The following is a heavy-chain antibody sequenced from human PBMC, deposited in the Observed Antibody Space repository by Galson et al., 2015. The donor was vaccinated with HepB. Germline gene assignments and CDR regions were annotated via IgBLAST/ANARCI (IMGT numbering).Heavy chain of an antibody. J-gene: IGHJ6*02. CDR2: IRSKAYGGTT. CDR3: TRTHRSGWGYYYYGMDV. Sequence: SLRLSCAASGFTFGDYAMSWFRQAPGKGLEWVGFIRSKAYGGTTEYAASVKGRFTISRDDSKSIAYLQMNSLKTEDTAVYYCTRTHRSGWGYYYYGMDVWGQGTTVTVSS. CDR1: GFTFGDYA. V-gene: IGHV3-49*03. D-gene: IGHD6-19*01.